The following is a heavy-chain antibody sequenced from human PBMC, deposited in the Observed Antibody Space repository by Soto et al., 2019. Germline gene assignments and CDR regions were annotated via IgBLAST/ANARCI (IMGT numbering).Heavy chain of an antibody. CDR2: IKRKTDGGTK. D-gene: IGHD3-10*01. V-gene: IGHV3-15*01. J-gene: IGHJ4*02. Sequence: GGSLRLSCAASGFTFSSYAMSWVRQAPGKGLEWVGRIKRKTDGGTKDYAEPVKGRFPISRDDSKKTMYLQMNNLKTGDTAVYYCTTEFITMVRGVITRFDYWGQGTLVTVSS. CDR3: TTEFITMVRGVITRFDY. CDR1: GFTFSSYA.